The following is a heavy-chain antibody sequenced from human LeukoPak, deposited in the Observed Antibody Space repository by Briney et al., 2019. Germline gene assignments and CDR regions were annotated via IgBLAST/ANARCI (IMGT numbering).Heavy chain of an antibody. CDR1: GFTFSSYA. CDR2: ISGSGGST. D-gene: IGHD2-15*01. CDR3: ARASWVCSTYAVR. V-gene: IGHV3-23*01. J-gene: IGHJ4*02. Sequence: PGGSLRLSCAPSGFTFSSYAMSWVRQAPGKGLEWVSSISGSGGSTYYADSVRHGFTLSSASFRTTVYYQLKNMRIADTAIYYCARASWVCSTYAVRWGQGTLVTVSS.